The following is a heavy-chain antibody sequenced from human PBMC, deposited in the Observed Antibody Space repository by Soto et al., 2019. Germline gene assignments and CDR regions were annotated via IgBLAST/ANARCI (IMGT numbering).Heavy chain of an antibody. CDR1: GYTLTELS. V-gene: IGHV1-24*01. J-gene: IGHJ3*02. D-gene: IGHD3-10*01. CDR2: FDPEDGET. CDR3: ATSSYGSGSYDAFDI. Sequence: ASVKVSCKVSGYTLTELSMRWVRQAPGKGLEWMGGFDPEDGETIYAQKFQGRVTMTEDTSTDTAYMELSSLRSEDTAVYYCATSSYGSGSYDAFDIWGQGTMVTVSS.